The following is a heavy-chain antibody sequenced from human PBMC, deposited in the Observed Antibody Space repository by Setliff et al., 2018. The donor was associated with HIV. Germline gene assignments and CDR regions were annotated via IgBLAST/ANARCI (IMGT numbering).Heavy chain of an antibody. D-gene: IGHD5-12*01. Sequence: SETLSLTCTVSGGSISSYYWSWIRQPPGKGLEWIGYIYTSRSTNYNPSLKSRVTISVATSKNQFALKLSSVTAADTAVYYCARQPRWLQFPRYLDYWGQGTLVTVSS. CDR3: ARQPRWLQFPRYLDY. V-gene: IGHV4-59*08. CDR2: IYTSRST. CDR1: GGSISSYY. J-gene: IGHJ4*02.